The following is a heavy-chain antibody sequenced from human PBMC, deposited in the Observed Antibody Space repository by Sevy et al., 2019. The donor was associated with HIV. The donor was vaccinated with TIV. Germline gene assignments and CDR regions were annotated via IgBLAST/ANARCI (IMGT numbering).Heavy chain of an antibody. V-gene: IGHV4-30-2*01. Sequence: SETLSLTCAVSGGSISSGGYSWSWIRQPPGKGLEWIGYIYHSGSTYYNPSLKSLVTISVDRSKNQFSLKLSSVTAADTAVYYCARYYYDSSGSYFDYWGQGTLVTVSS. CDR1: GGSISSGGYS. J-gene: IGHJ4*02. CDR2: IYHSGST. D-gene: IGHD3-22*01. CDR3: ARYYYDSSGSYFDY.